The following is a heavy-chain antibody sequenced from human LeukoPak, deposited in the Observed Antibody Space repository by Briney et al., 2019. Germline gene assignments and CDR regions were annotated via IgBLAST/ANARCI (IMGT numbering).Heavy chain of an antibody. V-gene: IGHV3-23*01. J-gene: IGHJ4*02. CDR2: INGSGGRT. Sequence: GGSLRLSCAASGFTLTSYAMYWVRQAPGKGLEWVSGINGSGGRTYYADSVKGRFTISRDISKNTLYLQMNSLRAEDTAVYYCAKYSSGWLYYFDYWGQGTLVTVSS. CDR1: GFTLTSYA. D-gene: IGHD6-19*01. CDR3: AKYSSGWLYYFDY.